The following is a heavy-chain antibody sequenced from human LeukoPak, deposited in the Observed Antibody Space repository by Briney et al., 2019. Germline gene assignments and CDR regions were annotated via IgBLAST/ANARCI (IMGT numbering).Heavy chain of an antibody. Sequence: PGGSLRLSCAASGFSFSRYSVNCVPQAPGKGLKGVSFIGSSSRYIYYADSVKGRFTISRDNSKNTVYLEMNSLRGEDTGVYYCARIGGWDSSTWNDPKLDYWGQGTLVTVSS. CDR2: IGSSSRYI. J-gene: IGHJ4*02. D-gene: IGHD6-13*01. V-gene: IGHV3-21*03. CDR3: ARIGGWDSSTWNDPKLDY. CDR1: GFSFSRYS.